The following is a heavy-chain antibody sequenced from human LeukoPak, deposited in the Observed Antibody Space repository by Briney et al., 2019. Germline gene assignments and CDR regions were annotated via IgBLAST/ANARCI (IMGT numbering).Heavy chain of an antibody. V-gene: IGHV1-69*13. Sequence: PVKVSCKASGGTFSSYAISWVRQAPGQGLEWMGGIIPIFGTANYAQKFQGRVTITADESTSTAYMELSSLRSEDTAVYYCASNYYYGSGSYGRYWGQGTLVTVSS. CDR2: IIPIFGTA. CDR1: GGTFSSYA. CDR3: ASNYYYGSGSYGRY. D-gene: IGHD3-10*01. J-gene: IGHJ4*02.